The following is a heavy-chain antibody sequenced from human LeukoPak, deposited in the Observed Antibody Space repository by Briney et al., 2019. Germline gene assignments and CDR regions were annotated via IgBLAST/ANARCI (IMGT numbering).Heavy chain of an antibody. V-gene: IGHV3-30*04. D-gene: IGHD6-13*01. Sequence: GGSLRLSCAASGFTFSSYAMHWVRQAPGKGLEWVAVISYDGSNKYYADSVKGRFTISRDNSKNTLYLQMNSLRAEDTAVYYCAKDPAQFEAARWGQGTLVTVSS. CDR1: GFTFSSYA. J-gene: IGHJ4*02. CDR3: AKDPAQFEAAR. CDR2: ISYDGSNK.